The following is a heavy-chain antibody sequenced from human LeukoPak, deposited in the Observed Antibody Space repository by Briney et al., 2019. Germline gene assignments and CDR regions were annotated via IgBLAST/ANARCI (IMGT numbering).Heavy chain of an antibody. V-gene: IGHV4-59*11. CDR1: GGSISSHY. Sequence: SETLSLTCTVSGGSISSHYWSWIRQPPGKGREWIGYIYYSGSTTYNPSLKSRVTISVDTSKNQVYLKLSSVTAADTAVYYCARGLWVYFDYWGQGTLVTVSS. CDR3: ARGLWVYFDY. J-gene: IGHJ4*02. CDR2: IYYSGST. D-gene: IGHD3-16*01.